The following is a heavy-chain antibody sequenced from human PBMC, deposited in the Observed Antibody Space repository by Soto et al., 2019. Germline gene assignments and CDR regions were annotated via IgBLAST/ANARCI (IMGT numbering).Heavy chain of an antibody. V-gene: IGHV4-59*01. CDR1: GGSISSYY. CDR2: IYYSGST. J-gene: IGHJ4*02. CDR3: ARSKWELLIDY. D-gene: IGHD1-26*01. Sequence: SETLSLTCTVSGGSISSYYWSWIRQPPGKGLEWIGYIYYSGSTNYNPSLKSRVTISVDTSKNQFSLKLSSVTAADTAVYYCARSKWELLIDYWGQGTLVTVSS.